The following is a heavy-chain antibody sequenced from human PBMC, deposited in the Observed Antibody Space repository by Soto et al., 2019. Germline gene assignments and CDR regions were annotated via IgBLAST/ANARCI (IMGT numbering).Heavy chain of an antibody. Sequence: AVKVSCKASGGTFSSYAISWVRQAPGQGLEWMGGIIPIFGTANYAQKFQGRVTITADESTSTAYMELSSLRSEDTAVYYCARGGVTVTLYYYYGMDVWGQGTTVTVSS. CDR3: ARGGVTVTLYYYYGMDV. CDR1: GGTFSSYA. CDR2: IIPIFGTA. J-gene: IGHJ6*02. V-gene: IGHV1-69*13. D-gene: IGHD4-17*01.